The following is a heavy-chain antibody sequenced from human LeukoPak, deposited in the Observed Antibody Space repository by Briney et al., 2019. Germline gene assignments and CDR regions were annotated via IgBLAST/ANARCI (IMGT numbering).Heavy chain of an antibody. J-gene: IGHJ4*02. CDR2: ISYDGSNK. CDR3: ARDKTRGLGYSYSKSGNYFDY. V-gene: IGHV3-30*04. CDR1: GFTFSSYA. D-gene: IGHD5-18*01. Sequence: GGSLRLSCAASGFTFSSYAMHWVRQAPGKGLEWVTVISYDGSNKYYTDSVKGRFTISRDNAKNSLYLQMNSLRAEDTAVYSCARDKTRGLGYSYSKSGNYFDYWGQGTLVTVSS.